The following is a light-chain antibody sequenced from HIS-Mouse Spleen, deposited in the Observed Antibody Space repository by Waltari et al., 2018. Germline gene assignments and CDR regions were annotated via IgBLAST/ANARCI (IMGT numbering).Light chain of an antibody. CDR1: QGISSY. CDR2: AAS. V-gene: IGKV1-39*01. Sequence: DIQMTQSPSSLSASVGDRVTITCRASQGISSYLNWYQQKPGKAPKLLIYAASSLQSGVPSRFSGSGSGTDFTLTISSLQPEDFATYYCQQSYSNPYTFGQGTKLEIK. CDR3: QQSYSNPYT. J-gene: IGKJ2*01.